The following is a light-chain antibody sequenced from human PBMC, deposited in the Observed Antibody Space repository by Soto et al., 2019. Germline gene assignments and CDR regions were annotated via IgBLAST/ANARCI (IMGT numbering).Light chain of an antibody. V-gene: IGLV1-44*01. J-gene: IGLJ1*01. Sequence: QSALTQPPSASGAPRQRVTISCSGSASNIGRDPVNWYQQVPGTAPKLLIYENNHRPSGVPDRFSGSKSGTSASLVISGLQSEDEAEYFCAGWDGSLKGFVFGTGTKVT. CDR3: AGWDGSLKGFV. CDR1: ASNIGRDP. CDR2: ENN.